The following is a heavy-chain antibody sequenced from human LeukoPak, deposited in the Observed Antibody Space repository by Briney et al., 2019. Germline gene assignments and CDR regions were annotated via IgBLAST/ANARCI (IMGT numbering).Heavy chain of an antibody. D-gene: IGHD1-1*01. CDR1: GLTFNRFA. V-gene: IGHV3-23*01. J-gene: IGHJ4*02. CDR3: AKGGFNYSFEY. Sequence: GGSLRLSCVASGLTFNRFAMSWVRQAPGKGLDWVSAISDRGETNFAHSVKGRFTISRDNSKNKLYLQMDSLRAEDTAVYYCAKGGFNYSFEYWGQGTLVTVSS. CDR2: ISDRGET.